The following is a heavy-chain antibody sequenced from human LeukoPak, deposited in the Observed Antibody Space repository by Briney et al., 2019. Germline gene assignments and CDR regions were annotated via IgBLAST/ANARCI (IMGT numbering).Heavy chain of an antibody. CDR2: IKQDGSQR. V-gene: IGHV3-7*05. Sequence: GGSLRLSCAASGFTFSNAWMSWVRQAPGKGLEWVANIKQDGSQRYYVDSVKGRFTISRDNAKNSLYLQMSSLRAEDTAVYYCARDYNWYFDLWGRGTLVTVSS. J-gene: IGHJ2*01. CDR1: GFTFSNAW. D-gene: IGHD3-10*01. CDR3: ARDYNWYFDL.